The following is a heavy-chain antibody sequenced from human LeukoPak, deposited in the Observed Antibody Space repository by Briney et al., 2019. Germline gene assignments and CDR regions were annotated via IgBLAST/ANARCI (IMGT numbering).Heavy chain of an antibody. CDR1: GYTFSTYV. J-gene: IGHJ6*03. CDR3: ARPAMPYYAFWSDSYLDV. Sequence: SVKLSCKASGYTFSTYVITWVRQAPGQGLEWLGWISPYNGNTNYTQKLQGRITMTTDTSTSTAYMELRSLRSDDTAVYYCARPAMPYYAFWSDSYLDVWGKGTTVTVSS. D-gene: IGHD3-3*01. CDR2: ISPYNGNT. V-gene: IGHV1-18*01.